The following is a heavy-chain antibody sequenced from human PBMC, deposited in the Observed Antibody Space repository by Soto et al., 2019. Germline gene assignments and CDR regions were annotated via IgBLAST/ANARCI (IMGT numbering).Heavy chain of an antibody. CDR2: IYSGGST. J-gene: IGHJ3*02. V-gene: IGHV3-53*04. D-gene: IGHD3-3*02. CDR1: GFTVSSNY. Sequence: PGGSLRLSCAASGFTVSSNYMSWVRQAPGKGLEWVSVIYSGGSTYYADSVKGRFTISRHNSKNTLYLQMNSLRAEDTAVYYCARVPHFWSGYSTADAFDIWGQGTMVTVSS. CDR3: ARVPHFWSGYSTADAFDI.